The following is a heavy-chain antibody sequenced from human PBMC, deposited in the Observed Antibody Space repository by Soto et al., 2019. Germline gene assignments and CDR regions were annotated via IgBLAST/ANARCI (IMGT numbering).Heavy chain of an antibody. CDR3: AKARDYDFWSGFDY. J-gene: IGHJ4*02. CDR1: GFTFSSYA. CDR2: ISGSGGST. D-gene: IGHD3-3*01. V-gene: IGHV3-23*01. Sequence: GGSLRLSCAASGFTFSSYAMSWVRQAPGKGLEWVSGISGSGGSTYYADSVKGRFTISRDNSKNTLYLQMNSLRADDTAVYYCAKARDYDFWSGFDYWGQGTLVTVSS.